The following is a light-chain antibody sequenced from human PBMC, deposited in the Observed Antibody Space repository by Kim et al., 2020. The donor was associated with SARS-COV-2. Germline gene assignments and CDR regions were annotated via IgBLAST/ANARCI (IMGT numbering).Light chain of an antibody. V-gene: IGLV8-61*01. CDR3: VLYMGSGIWV. Sequence: GGTVTLTCGLSSGSVSTSYYPSWYQQTPGQAPRTLIYSTNTRSSGVPGRFSGSILGNKAALTITGAHADDESDYYCVLYMGSGIWVFGGGTQLTV. CDR1: SGSVSTSYY. J-gene: IGLJ3*02. CDR2: STN.